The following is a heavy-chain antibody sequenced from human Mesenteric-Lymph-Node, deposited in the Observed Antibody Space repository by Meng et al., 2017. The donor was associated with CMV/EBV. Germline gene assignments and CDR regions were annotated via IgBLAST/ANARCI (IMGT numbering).Heavy chain of an antibody. CDR2: ISWDSGSI. V-gene: IGHV3-9*01. J-gene: IGHJ4*02. CDR1: GFTFDYYA. CDR3: ARDHRRDY. Sequence: GESLKISCAASGFTFDYYAMYWVREAPGKGLEWVSGISWDSGSIAYADSVKGRFTISRDNAKNTLYLQMNSLRAEDTAVYYCARDHRRDYWGQGTLVTVSS.